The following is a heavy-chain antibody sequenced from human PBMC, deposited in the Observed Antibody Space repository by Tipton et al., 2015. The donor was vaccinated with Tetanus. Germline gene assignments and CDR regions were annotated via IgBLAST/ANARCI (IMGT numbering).Heavy chain of an antibody. CDR3: ARGGSGSYSELGFDY. CDR2: IYYSGST. D-gene: IGHD1-26*01. V-gene: IGHV4-39*01. Sequence: LRLSCTVSGGSISSSSYYWGWIRQPPGKGLEWIGSIYYSGSTYYNPSLKSRVTISVDTSKNQFSLKLSSVTAADTAVYYCARGGSGSYSELGFDYWGQGTLVTVSS. CDR1: GGSISSSSYY. J-gene: IGHJ4*02.